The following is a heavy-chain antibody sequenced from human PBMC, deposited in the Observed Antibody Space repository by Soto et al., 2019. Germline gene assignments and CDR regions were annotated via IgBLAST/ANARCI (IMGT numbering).Heavy chain of an antibody. CDR3: ARRAVAVAGTYYYYGMDV. D-gene: IGHD6-19*01. Sequence: SVKVSCKASGGTFSSYAIGWVRQAPGQGPEWMGGIIPIFGTANYAQKFQGRVTITADKSTSTAYMELSSLRSEDTAVYYCARRAVAVAGTYYYYGMDVWGQGTTVTVSS. V-gene: IGHV1-69*06. CDR1: GGTFSSYA. J-gene: IGHJ6*02. CDR2: IIPIFGTA.